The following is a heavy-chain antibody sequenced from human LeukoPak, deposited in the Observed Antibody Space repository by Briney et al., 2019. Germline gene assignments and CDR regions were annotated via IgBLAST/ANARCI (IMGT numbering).Heavy chain of an antibody. V-gene: IGHV4-59*12. J-gene: IGHJ3*02. CDR3: AKSNGYGLVDI. CDR2: IFYSGST. Sequence: SETLSLTCTVSGGSISSYFWSWIRQPPGKGLEWIGNIFYSGSTYYSPSLRSRVTISLDTSRNQFSLKLNSVTAADTAVYYCAKSNGYGLVDIWGQGTMVTVSS. CDR1: GGSISSYF. D-gene: IGHD3-10*01.